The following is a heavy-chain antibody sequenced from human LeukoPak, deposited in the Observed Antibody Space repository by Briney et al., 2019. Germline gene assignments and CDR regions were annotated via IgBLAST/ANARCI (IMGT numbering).Heavy chain of an antibody. CDR2: IYSGGST. D-gene: IGHD3-3*01. CDR3: ARDQLFYDFWSGYYSYYYGMDV. J-gene: IGHJ6*02. V-gene: IGHV3-53*01. Sequence: GGSLRLSCAASGFTVSSNYMSWVRQAPGKGLEWVSVIYSGGSTYYADSVKGRFTISRDNAKNSLYLQMNSLRAEDTAVYYCARDQLFYDFWSGYYSYYYGMDVWGQGTTVTVSS. CDR1: GFTVSSNY.